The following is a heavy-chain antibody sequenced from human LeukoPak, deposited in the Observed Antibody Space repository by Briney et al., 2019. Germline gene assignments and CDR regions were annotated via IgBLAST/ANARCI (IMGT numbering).Heavy chain of an antibody. J-gene: IGHJ5*02. D-gene: IGHD1-26*01. CDR3: ARDLVFSSRVGATTLWFDP. CDR2: ISYDGSNK. Sequence: GGSLRLSCAASGFTFSSYAMHWVRQAPGKGLEWVAVISYDGSNKYYADSVKGRFTISRDNSKNTLYLQMNSLRAEDTAVYYCARDLVFSSRVGATTLWFDPWGQGTLVTVSS. CDR1: GFTFSSYA. V-gene: IGHV3-30-3*01.